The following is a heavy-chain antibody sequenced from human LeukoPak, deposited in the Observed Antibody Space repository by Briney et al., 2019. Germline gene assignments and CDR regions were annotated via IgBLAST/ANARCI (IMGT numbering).Heavy chain of an antibody. CDR1: GGAISSSSYY. V-gene: IGHV4-39*01. J-gene: IGHJ5*02. CDR3: ATSGSMNWFDP. CDR2: IYYSGST. Sequence: SEALSLTCTVSGGAISSSSYYWGWIRQPPGKGLEWIGSIYYSGSTYYNPSLKSRVTISVDTSKNQFSLKLSSVTAADTAVYYCATSGSMNWFDPWGQGTLVTVSS. D-gene: IGHD1-26*01.